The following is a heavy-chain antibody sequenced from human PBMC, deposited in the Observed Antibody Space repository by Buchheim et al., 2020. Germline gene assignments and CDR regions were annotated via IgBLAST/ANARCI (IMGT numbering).Heavy chain of an antibody. Sequence: QVQLVESGGGVVQPGRSLRLSCAASGFTFSSYGMHWVRQAPGKGLEWVAFIRYDGSNKYYADSVKGRLTISRDNSKNTLYLQMNSLRAEDTAVYYCANGYCSSTSCYDYYYYGMDVWGQGTT. CDR3: ANGYCSSTSCYDYYYYGMDV. V-gene: IGHV3-30*02. J-gene: IGHJ6*02. D-gene: IGHD2-2*01. CDR2: IRYDGSNK. CDR1: GFTFSSYG.